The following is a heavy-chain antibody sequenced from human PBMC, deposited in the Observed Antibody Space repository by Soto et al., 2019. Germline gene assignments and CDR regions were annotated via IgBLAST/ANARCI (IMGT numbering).Heavy chain of an antibody. CDR1: GGSFSGYY. J-gene: IGHJ4*02. D-gene: IGHD1-26*01. Sequence: SETLSLTCAVYGGSFSGYYWSWIRQPPGKGLEWIGEINHSGSTNYNPSLKSRVTISVDTSKNQFSLKRSSVTAADTDVYYCARGLSGGIDYFDYWGQRTLVTVSS. V-gene: IGHV4-34*01. CDR3: ARGLSGGIDYFDY. CDR2: INHSGST.